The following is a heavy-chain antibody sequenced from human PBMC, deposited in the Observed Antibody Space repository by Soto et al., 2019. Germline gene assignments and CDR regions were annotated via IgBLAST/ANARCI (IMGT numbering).Heavy chain of an antibody. V-gene: IGHV4-30-2*05. D-gene: IGHD3-10*01. J-gene: IGHJ4*01. CDR3: ASIWFGDFDY. CDR2: IYPSGST. Sequence: SETLSLTCAVSGGSISSGGYSCNWIRQPPGKGLEWIGYIYPSGSTYYNPSLKSRITMSVDTSKNQISLKLNSVTAADTAVYYCASIWFGDFDYWGHGTLVTVSS. CDR1: GGSISSGGYS.